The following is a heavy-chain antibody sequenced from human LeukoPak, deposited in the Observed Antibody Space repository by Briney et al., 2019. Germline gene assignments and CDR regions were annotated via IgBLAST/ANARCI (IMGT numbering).Heavy chain of an antibody. D-gene: IGHD5-12*01. V-gene: IGHV3-74*01. CDR3: ARASDIGAFDI. CDR1: GFTFSNYW. J-gene: IGHJ3*02. Sequence: GGSLRLSCAASGFTFSNYWMHWVRQAPGKGLVWVSHINTDENTTTYADSVKGRFTISRDDAKNTLYLQMNSLRAEDTAVYYCARASDIGAFDIWGQGTMVTVSS. CDR2: INTDENTT.